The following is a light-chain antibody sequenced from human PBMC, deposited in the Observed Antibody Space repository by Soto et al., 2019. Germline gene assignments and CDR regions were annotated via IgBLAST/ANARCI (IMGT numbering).Light chain of an antibody. J-gene: IGKJ1*01. CDR2: AAS. V-gene: IGKV1-39*01. Sequence: DIQMTQSPSSLSASVGDRVTIACRASQSISTYLHWYRQIPGKAPNLLIYAASSLQSGVPSRFSGSGSGTDFTLTISGLQPEEVATYYCQQSYSTPPTFGQGTKVDI. CDR3: QQSYSTPPT. CDR1: QSISTY.